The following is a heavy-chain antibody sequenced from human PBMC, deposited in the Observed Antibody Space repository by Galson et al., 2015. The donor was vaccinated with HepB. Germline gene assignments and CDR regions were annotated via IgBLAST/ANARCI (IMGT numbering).Heavy chain of an antibody. CDR2: IIPILGIA. J-gene: IGHJ6*02. V-gene: IGHV1-69*04. D-gene: IGHD2-2*02. CDR3: ARDREYCSSTSCYTEPSLGYYYGMDV. CDR1: GGTFSSYA. Sequence: SVKVSCKASGGTFSSYAISWVRQAPGQGLEWMGRIIPILGIANYAQKFQGRVTITADKSTSTAYMELSSLRSEDTAVYYCARDREYCSSTSCYTEPSLGYYYGMDVWGQGTTVTVSS.